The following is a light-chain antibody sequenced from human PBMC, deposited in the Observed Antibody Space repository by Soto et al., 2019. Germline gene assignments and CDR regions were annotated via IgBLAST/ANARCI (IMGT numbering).Light chain of an antibody. CDR1: QSVSSY. CDR3: QQRSNWPPEIT. Sequence: EIVLTQSPATLSLSPGERATLSCRASQSVSSYLAWYQQKPGQAPSLLIYDASNRATGIPARFSGSGCETDFTLTISSLEPEDFAVYYCQQRSNWPPEITFGQGTRLEIK. CDR2: DAS. V-gene: IGKV3-11*01. J-gene: IGKJ5*01.